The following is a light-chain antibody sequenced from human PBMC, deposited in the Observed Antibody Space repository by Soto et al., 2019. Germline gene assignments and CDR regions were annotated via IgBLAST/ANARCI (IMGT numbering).Light chain of an antibody. J-gene: IGKJ4*01. CDR2: AAS. Sequence: DIPMTQSPSSLSASVGDRVTITCRASQGISNHLAWYQLKPGKVPKLLIYAASTLQSGVPSRFGGSGSGTDFTLTISSLQSEDVATYYCQNFNSAPFTFGGGTKVEIK. CDR1: QGISNH. CDR3: QNFNSAPFT. V-gene: IGKV1-27*01.